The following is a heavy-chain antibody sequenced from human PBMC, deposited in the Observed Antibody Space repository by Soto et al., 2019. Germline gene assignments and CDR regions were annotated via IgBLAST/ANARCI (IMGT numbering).Heavy chain of an antibody. J-gene: IGHJ5*02. CDR2: INNDGIDT. CDR1: GFTFIGYW. CDR3: ARDGSMVRERWFDP. V-gene: IGHV3-74*03. D-gene: IGHD3-10*01. Sequence: EVQLVESGGGVVQPGGSLRLSCAASGFTFIGYWMHWVRQGPGKGPVWVARINNDGIDTTYADSVKGRFTISRDNNKNRVYLEMNSLRADDTAVYYCARDGSMVRERWFDPWGQGTLVTVSS.